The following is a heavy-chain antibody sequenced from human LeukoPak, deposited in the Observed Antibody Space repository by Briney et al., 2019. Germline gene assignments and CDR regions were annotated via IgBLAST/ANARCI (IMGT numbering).Heavy chain of an antibody. D-gene: IGHD2-15*01. CDR1: GYSFTIYW. V-gene: IGHV5-51*01. J-gene: IGHJ6*02. Sequence: GESLQISCQGSGYSFTIYWIAWVRQMPGKGLEWMGIIYPGDSDTRYSPSFQGQVTISADKSISTAYLQWSSLKASDTAMYYCARGGGLPRYYYYYGMDVWGQGTTVTVSS. CDR3: ARGGGLPRYYYYYGMDV. CDR2: IYPGDSDT.